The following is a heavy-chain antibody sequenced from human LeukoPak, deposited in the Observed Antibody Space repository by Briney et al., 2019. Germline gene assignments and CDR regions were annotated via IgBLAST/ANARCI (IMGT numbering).Heavy chain of an antibody. J-gene: IGHJ4*02. D-gene: IGHD5-24*01. CDR3: ATVRRDYYNNIDY. CDR1: GFTSSSCE. CDR2: ISSGSTI. V-gene: IGHV3-48*03. Sequence: GGSLRLSCAAAGFTSSSCEMNWVRRAPGKGLEWVSYISSGSTIYYADSVKGRFTISRDNAKSSLYLQMNSLRAEDTAIYYCATVRRDYYNNIDYWGQGTLVTVSS.